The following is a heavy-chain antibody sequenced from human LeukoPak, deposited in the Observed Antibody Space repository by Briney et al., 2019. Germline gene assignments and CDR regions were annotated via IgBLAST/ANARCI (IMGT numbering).Heavy chain of an antibody. D-gene: IGHD3-10*01. CDR1: GGSISSYY. V-gene: IGHV4-59*01. CDR3: ARDRDYYGSGLETGFDP. Sequence: PSETLSLTCTVSGGSISSYYWSWIRQPPRKGLEWIGYTYYSGSTNYNPSLKSRVTISVDTSKNQFSLKLSSVTAADTAVYYCARDRDYYGSGLETGFDPWGQGTLVTVSS. J-gene: IGHJ5*02. CDR2: TYYSGST.